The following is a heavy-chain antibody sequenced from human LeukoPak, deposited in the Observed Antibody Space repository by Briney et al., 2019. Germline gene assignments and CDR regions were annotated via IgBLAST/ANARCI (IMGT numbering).Heavy chain of an antibody. V-gene: IGHV4-34*01. J-gene: IGHJ4*02. D-gene: IGHD2-2*01. CDR1: GGSVSGYY. CDR2: MNHSGSS. CDR3: ARAPSGLVEPPTRGDYFDY. Sequence: SETLSLTSAVYGGSVSGYYWSWIRQSPGKGLEWTGEMNHSGSSNHNPSLKSRVTISVDTSKNQFSLKLRSVTAADTAVYYCARAPSGLVEPPTRGDYFDYWGQGTLVTVSS.